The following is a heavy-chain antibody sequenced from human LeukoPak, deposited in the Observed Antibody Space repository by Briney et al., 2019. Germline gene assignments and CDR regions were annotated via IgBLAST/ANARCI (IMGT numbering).Heavy chain of an antibody. Sequence: PGGSLRLSCTASGFTFGDYAMSWVRQAPGKGLEWVGFIRSKAYGGTTEYAASVKGRFTISRDNSKNTLYLQMNSLRVDDTAVYYCAKDGTRGIRFGKIPHYFDYWGQGTLVTVSS. CDR3: AKDGTRGIRFGKIPHYFDY. CDR1: GFTFGDYA. J-gene: IGHJ4*02. D-gene: IGHD3-10*01. V-gene: IGHV3-49*04. CDR2: IRSKAYGGTT.